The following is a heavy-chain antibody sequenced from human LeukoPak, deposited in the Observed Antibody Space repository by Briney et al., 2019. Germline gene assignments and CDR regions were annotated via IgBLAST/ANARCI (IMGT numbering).Heavy chain of an antibody. J-gene: IGHJ5*02. CDR3: ARPLYGSGSYYNLPRWFDP. D-gene: IGHD3-10*01. Sequence: GGSLRLSCAASGFTSSSYWMSWVRQAPGEGLEWVANIKQDGSEKNYVDSVKGRFTISRDNAENSLYLQMNSLRAEDTAMYYCARPLYGSGSYYNLPRWFDPWGQGTLVTVSS. V-gene: IGHV3-7*03. CDR1: GFTSSSYW. CDR2: IKQDGSEK.